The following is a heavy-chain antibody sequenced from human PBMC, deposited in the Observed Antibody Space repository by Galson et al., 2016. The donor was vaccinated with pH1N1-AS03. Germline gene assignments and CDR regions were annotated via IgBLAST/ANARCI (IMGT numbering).Heavy chain of an antibody. CDR2: ISAYNGNT. J-gene: IGHJ4*02. Sequence: VSCKASGYTFTSYGISWVRQAPGQGLEWMGWISAYNGNTNYADSVKGRFTISRDTYTLYLQMNSLRVDDTAVYYCSRVPGKVWGQGTLVTVSS. CDR3: SRVPGKV. CDR1: GYTFTSYG. D-gene: IGHD3-10*01. V-gene: IGHV1-18*04.